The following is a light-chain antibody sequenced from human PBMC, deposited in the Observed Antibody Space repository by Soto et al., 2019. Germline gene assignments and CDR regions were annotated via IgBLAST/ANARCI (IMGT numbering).Light chain of an antibody. CDR1: SSDVGGYNY. J-gene: IGLJ1*01. V-gene: IGLV2-14*01. CDR3: SSYRSSSTPYV. Sequence: QSALTQPASVSGSPGQSITISCTGTSSDVGGYNYVSWYQQHPGKAPKLMIYEVSNRPSGVSNRFSGSKSGNTASLTISGLQAEDKADYYCSSYRSSSTPYVFGTGTKLTVL. CDR2: EVS.